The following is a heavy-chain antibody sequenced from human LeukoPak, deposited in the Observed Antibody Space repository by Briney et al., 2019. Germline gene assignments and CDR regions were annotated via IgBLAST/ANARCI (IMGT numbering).Heavy chain of an antibody. CDR1: GFTFSTYW. CDR3: AREAAAGTFYYYYYMDV. V-gene: IGHV3-74*01. J-gene: IGHJ6*03. CDR2: IDSDESST. Sequence: GGSLRLSCAASGFTFSTYWMHWVRQAPGKGLVWVSRIDSDESSTSYADSVKGRFTISRDNAKNTLYLQMNSLRAEDTAVYYCAREAAAGTFYYYYYMDVWGKGTTVTVSS. D-gene: IGHD6-13*01.